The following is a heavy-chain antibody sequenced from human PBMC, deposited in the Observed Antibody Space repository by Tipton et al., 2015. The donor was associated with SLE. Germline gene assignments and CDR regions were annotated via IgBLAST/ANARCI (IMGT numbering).Heavy chain of an antibody. J-gene: IGHJ6*03. Sequence: GSLRLSCAASGFSFSSHAISWVRQAPGKGLEWVSVTYRGGTSYYVGSVRGRFTSSRDDSKNTLFLQMDSLTAEDTAVYYCARWKSFFYYMDVWGKGTTVTVSS. CDR2: TYRGGTS. D-gene: IGHD3-16*02. V-gene: IGHV3-23*03. CDR1: GFSFSSHA. CDR3: ARWKSFFYYMDV.